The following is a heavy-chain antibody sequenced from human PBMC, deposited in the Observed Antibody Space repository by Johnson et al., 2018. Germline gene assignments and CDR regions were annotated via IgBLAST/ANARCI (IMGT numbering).Heavy chain of an antibody. Sequence: VQLVQSGGGLLQPGGSXRLSCAASGFTFSGYSMTWVRQAPGKGLEWVSSVSGSGISTYHADFVKGRFTISSANSNTTLYLHMNSMRAEDTAGYYGAKVGLDITNYWGQGTLVIVSS. V-gene: IGHV3-23*04. CDR1: GFTFSGYS. CDR3: AKVGLDITNY. D-gene: IGHD5-12*01. J-gene: IGHJ4*02. CDR2: VSGSGIST.